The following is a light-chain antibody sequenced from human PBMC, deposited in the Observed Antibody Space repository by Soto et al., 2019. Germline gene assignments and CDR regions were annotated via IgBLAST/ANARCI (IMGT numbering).Light chain of an antibody. CDR3: CSYAGSSTFVYV. Sequence: QSALTQPASVSGSPGQSITISCTGTSSDVGSYNLVSWYQQHPGKAPKLMIYEGSKRPSGVSNRFSGSKSGNMASLTISGLQAEDEADYYCCSYAGSSTFVYVFGTGTKLTVL. V-gene: IGLV2-23*03. CDR1: SSDVGSYNL. J-gene: IGLJ1*01. CDR2: EGS.